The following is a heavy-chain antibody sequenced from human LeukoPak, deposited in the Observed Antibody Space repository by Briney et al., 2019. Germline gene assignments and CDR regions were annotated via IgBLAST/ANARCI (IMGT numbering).Heavy chain of an antibody. CDR3: ARVRSHDFWSGYYTGSYYFDY. D-gene: IGHD3-3*01. J-gene: IGHJ4*02. CDR2: ISSNGGST. V-gene: IGHV3-64*01. CDR1: GFTFSSYA. Sequence: GGSLRLSCAASGFTFSSYAMNWVRQAPGKGLEYVSAISSNGGSTYYANSVKGRFTISRDNSKNTLYLQMGSLRAEDMAVYYCARVRSHDFWSGYYTGSYYFDYWGQGTLVTVSS.